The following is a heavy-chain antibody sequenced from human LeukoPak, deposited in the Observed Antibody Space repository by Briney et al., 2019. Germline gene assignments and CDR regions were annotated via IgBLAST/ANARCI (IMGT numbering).Heavy chain of an antibody. CDR1: GITFSSHA. Sequence: GGSLRLSCAASGITFSSHAMSWVRQAPGKGLEWVSGVSGSGGSTYYADSVKGRFTISRDNSKNTLYLQMNSLRAEDTAVYYCAKDLWDSGSQAYFDYWGQGTLVTVSS. J-gene: IGHJ4*02. CDR2: VSGSGGST. CDR3: AKDLWDSGSQAYFDY. V-gene: IGHV3-23*01. D-gene: IGHD3-10*01.